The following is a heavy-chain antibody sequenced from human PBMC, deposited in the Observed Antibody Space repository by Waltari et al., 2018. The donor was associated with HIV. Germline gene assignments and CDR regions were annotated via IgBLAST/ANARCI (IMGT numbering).Heavy chain of an antibody. D-gene: IGHD3-3*01. CDR3: ARAPYDFWSGYYSFGLDY. CDR1: GGSFSGYY. Sequence: QVQLQQWGAGLLKPSETLSLTCAVYGGSFSGYYWSWLRQPPGMGLEWIGEINHSGSTNYNPSLKSRVTISVDTSKNQFSLKLSSVTAADTAVYYCARAPYDFWSGYYSFGLDYWGQGTLVTVSS. V-gene: IGHV4-34*01. J-gene: IGHJ4*02. CDR2: INHSGST.